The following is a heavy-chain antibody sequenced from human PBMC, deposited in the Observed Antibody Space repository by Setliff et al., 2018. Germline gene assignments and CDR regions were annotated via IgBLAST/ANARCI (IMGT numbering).Heavy chain of an antibody. J-gene: IGHJ4*02. V-gene: IGHV3-23*01. CDR2: ISDTALGI. CDR1: GFTFNTYA. Sequence: LRLSCAASGFTFNTYAMSWVCQPPGKGLEWVSSISDTALGIYYADSVRGRFTISRDNSKKTLYLQMNSLRAEDTAVYYCVKDVVGYSSTWPKRDYFDYWGQGTLVTVSS. CDR3: VKDVVGYSSTWPKRDYFDY. D-gene: IGHD6-13*01.